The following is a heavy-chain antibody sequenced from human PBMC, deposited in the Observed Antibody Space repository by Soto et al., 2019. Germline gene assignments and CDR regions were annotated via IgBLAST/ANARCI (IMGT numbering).Heavy chain of an antibody. J-gene: IGHJ4*02. CDR2: IIPIFGTA. V-gene: IGHV1-69*13. CDR1: GGTFSSYA. CDR3: AVQTVRIVATIKERQKKFDY. D-gene: IGHD5-12*01. Sequence: SVKVSCKASGGTFSSYAISWVRQAPGQGLEWMGGIIPIFGTANYAQKFQGRVTITADESTSTAYMELSSLRSEDTAVYYCAVQTVRIVATIKERQKKFDYWGQGTLITVSS.